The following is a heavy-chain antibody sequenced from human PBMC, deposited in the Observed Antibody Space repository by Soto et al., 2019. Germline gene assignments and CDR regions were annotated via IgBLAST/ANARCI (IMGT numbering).Heavy chain of an antibody. CDR1: GFPFSSYC. D-gene: IGHD3-3*01. J-gene: IGHJ4*01. CDR3: ANEERQGIFCLVALDY. Sequence: QVQLVESGGGVVQTWRSRRLSCAASGFPFSSYCMHWVRQGPGKGLEWVAVISNDGRNKYYADSVKGRFIISRDNSNNTLYLQMNVRRIEDAAEYHCANEERQGIFCLVALDYWGQGILVTVSS. CDR2: ISNDGRNK. V-gene: IGHV3-30*18.